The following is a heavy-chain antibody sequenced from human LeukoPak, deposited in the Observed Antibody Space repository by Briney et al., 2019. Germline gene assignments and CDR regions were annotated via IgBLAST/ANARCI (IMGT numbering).Heavy chain of an antibody. CDR1: GYIFTIYW. J-gene: IGHJ5*02. V-gene: IGHV5-51*01. Sequence: GESLKISCKASGYIFTIYWIGWVRQMPGKGLEWIAIIYPGNSDTRYSPSFQGQVTISADKSITTAYLQWSSLKASDTAIYYCARSAGHCADGLCYSYNWFDPWGQGTLVTVSS. D-gene: IGHD2-8*01. CDR2: IYPGNSDT. CDR3: ARSAGHCADGLCYSYNWFDP.